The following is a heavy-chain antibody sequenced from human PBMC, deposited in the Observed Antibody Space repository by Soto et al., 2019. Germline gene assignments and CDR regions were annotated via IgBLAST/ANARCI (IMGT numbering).Heavy chain of an antibody. D-gene: IGHD2-2*01. CDR1: GFTFSSYG. Sequence: GGSLRLSCVGSGFTFSSYGMHWVRQAPGKGLECVAVISDTGSSHYYAASVEGRFTISRENSKNTLSLHMDRLRVEDTAVYYCAKDRGGDCPDNSCYFGADYGGQGTPVTVSS. J-gene: IGHJ4*02. CDR3: AKDRGGDCPDNSCYFGADY. V-gene: IGHV3-30*18. CDR2: ISDTGSSH.